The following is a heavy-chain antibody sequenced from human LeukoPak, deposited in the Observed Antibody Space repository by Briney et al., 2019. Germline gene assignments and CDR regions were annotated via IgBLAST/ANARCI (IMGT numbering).Heavy chain of an antibody. D-gene: IGHD6-19*01. V-gene: IGHV3-74*01. CDR3: AKDHTIDGQWLADAFDI. CDR2: INGDGSST. J-gene: IGHJ3*02. CDR1: GFTFSGYW. Sequence: TGGSLRLSCAASGFTFSGYWMHWVRQAPGKGLVWVSRINGDGSSTSYADSVKGRFTISRDNSKNTLYLQMNSLRAEDTAVYYCAKDHTIDGQWLADAFDIWGQGTMVTVSS.